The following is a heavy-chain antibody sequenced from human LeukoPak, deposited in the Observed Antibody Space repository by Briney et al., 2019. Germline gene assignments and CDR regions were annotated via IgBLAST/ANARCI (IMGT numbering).Heavy chain of an antibody. D-gene: IGHD6-6*01. V-gene: IGHV1-18*01. CDR3: ARDYEIAVRYDCFDP. CDR2: ISGYNVET. J-gene: IGHJ5*02. CDR1: GYTFSNFG. Sequence: ASVKVSCKAAGYTFSNFGISWVRQAPGQGLEWMGWISGYNVETNYAQKFQGRVTMTTDTSATTAYMEVRSLRSDDTAVYYCARDYEIAVRYDCFDPWGQGTLVIVSS.